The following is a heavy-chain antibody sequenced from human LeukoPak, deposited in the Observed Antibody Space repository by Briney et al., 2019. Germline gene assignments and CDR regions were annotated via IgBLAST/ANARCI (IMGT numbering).Heavy chain of an antibody. CDR2: INPNSGGS. CDR1: GYTFTGYY. CDR3: ASATGVEVAGTTYYYFYYMNV. Sequence: ASAKVSCKASGYTFTGYYMHWVRQAPGQGLEWMGWINPNSGGSNYAQKFQGRVTMTRDTSISTAYMELSRLRSDDTAVYYCASATGVEVAGTTYYYFYYMNVWGEGTTVTVSS. V-gene: IGHV1-2*02. D-gene: IGHD6-19*01. J-gene: IGHJ6*03.